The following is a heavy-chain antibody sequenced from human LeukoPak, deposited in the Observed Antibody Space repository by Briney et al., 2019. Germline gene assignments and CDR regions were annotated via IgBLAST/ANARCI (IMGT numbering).Heavy chain of an antibody. V-gene: IGHV4-34*01. Sequence: SETLSLTCAVYGGSFSGYYWSWIRQPPGKGLEWIGEINHSGSTNYNPSLKSRVTISVDTSKIQFSLKLSSVTAADTAVYYCARGRSWYNYWGQGTLVTVSS. J-gene: IGHJ4*02. CDR2: INHSGST. CDR1: GGSFSGYY. D-gene: IGHD6-13*01. CDR3: ARGRSWYNY.